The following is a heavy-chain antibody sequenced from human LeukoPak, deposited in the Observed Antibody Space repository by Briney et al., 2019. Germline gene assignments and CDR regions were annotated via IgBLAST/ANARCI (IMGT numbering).Heavy chain of an antibody. Sequence: KASETLSLTCAVYGGSFSGYYWSWIRQPPGKGLEWIGEINHSGSTNYNPSLKGRVTISVDTSKNQFSLKLSSVTAADTAVYYCARGSYNYDFWSGYYYYGMDVWGQGTTVTVSS. CDR1: GGSFSGYY. V-gene: IGHV4-34*01. CDR2: INHSGST. D-gene: IGHD3-3*01. J-gene: IGHJ6*02. CDR3: ARGSYNYDFWSGYYYYGMDV.